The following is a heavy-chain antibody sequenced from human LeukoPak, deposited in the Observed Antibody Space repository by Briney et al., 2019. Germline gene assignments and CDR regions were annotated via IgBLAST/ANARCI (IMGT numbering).Heavy chain of an antibody. V-gene: IGHV3-30*02. CDR3: AREASDAFDI. J-gene: IGHJ3*02. CDR2: IRYDGSNK. CDR1: GFTFSSYD. Sequence: GGSLRLSCAASGFTFSSYDMHWVRQAPGKGLEWVALIRYDGSNKNYADSVKGRFTISRDNSKNTLFLQMNSLRAEDTAVYYCAREASDAFDIWGQGTMVTVSS.